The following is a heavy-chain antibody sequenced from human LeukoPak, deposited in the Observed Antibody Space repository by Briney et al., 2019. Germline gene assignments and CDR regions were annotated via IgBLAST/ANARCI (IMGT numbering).Heavy chain of an antibody. V-gene: IGHV3-15*01. CDR2: IKSKTDGGTT. D-gene: IGHD3-10*01. Sequence: GGSLRLSCAASGFTFSNAWMSWVRQAPGKGLEWVGRIKSKTDGGTTDYAAPVKGRFTISRDDSKNTLYLQMNSLKTEDTAVYYCTTEILWFGELLSPMNWFDPWGQGTLVTVSS. CDR3: TTEILWFGELLSPMNWFDP. J-gene: IGHJ5*02. CDR1: GFTFSNAW.